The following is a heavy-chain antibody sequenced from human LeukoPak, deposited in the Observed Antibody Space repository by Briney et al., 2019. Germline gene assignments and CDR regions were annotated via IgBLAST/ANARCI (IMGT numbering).Heavy chain of an antibody. CDR1: GYSFTSQD. CDR3: ARDPHIVGATSFDY. J-gene: IGHJ4*02. Sequence: ASVKVSCKTSGYSFTSQDMHWVRQAPGQSLEWMGWINPNSGGTNYAQKFQGRVTMTRDTSISTAYMELSRLRSDDTAVYYCARDPHIVGATSFDYWGQGTLVTVSS. D-gene: IGHD1-26*01. CDR2: INPNSGGT. V-gene: IGHV1-2*02.